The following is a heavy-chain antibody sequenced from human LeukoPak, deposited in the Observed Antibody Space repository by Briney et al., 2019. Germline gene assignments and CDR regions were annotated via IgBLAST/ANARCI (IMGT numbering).Heavy chain of an antibody. V-gene: IGHV3-11*04. Sequence: GGSLRLSCAASGFIFSDYYMSWIRQAPGKGLEWVSYISNSGSIIHYADSLKGRFTISRDNAKNSVYLQMNSLRAEDTAVYYCAREHLGVAAADYWGQGTLVTVSS. J-gene: IGHJ4*02. CDR3: AREHLGVAAADY. CDR1: GFIFSDYY. D-gene: IGHD6-19*01. CDR2: ISNSGSII.